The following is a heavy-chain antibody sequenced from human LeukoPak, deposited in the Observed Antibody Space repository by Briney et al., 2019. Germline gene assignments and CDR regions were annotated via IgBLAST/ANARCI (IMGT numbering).Heavy chain of an antibody. D-gene: IGHD6-13*01. V-gene: IGHV3-30*02. CDR1: GFTFSSYG. CDR3: ARSPTSSWYGFGDY. CDR2: IRYDGTNK. Sequence: PGGSLRLSCAASGFTFSSYGIHWVRQAPGKGLEWVAFIRYDGTNKYYADSVKGRFTISRDNSKNTLYLQMNSLRVEDTAVYYCARSPTSSWYGFGDYWGQGTQVTVSS. J-gene: IGHJ4*02.